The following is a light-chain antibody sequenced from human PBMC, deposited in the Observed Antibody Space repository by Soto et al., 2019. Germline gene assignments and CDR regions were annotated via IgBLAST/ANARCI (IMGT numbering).Light chain of an antibody. CDR2: GAS. Sequence: ETVMTQSPDTLSVSPGESATLSCRARQDVSTNLAWFHQKPGHTPRLVLSGASKRATGIPARFSGSGSGRHFTLTISSLQSEDFGVYYCQHYNNWPPYSFGQGTKVEIK. J-gene: IGKJ2*03. CDR3: QHYNNWPPYS. CDR1: QDVSTN. V-gene: IGKV3-15*01.